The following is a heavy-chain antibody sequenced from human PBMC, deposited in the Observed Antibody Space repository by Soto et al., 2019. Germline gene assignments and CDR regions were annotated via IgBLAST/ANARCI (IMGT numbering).Heavy chain of an antibody. D-gene: IGHD3-3*01. CDR2: ISAYNGNT. Sequence: ASVKVSCKASGYTFTSYGISWVRQAPGQGLEWMGWISAYNGNTNYAQKLQGRVTMTTDTSTSTAYMELRSLRSDDTAVYYCARTLYYDFWSGHPSRYYFDYWGQGTLVTVSS. J-gene: IGHJ4*02. CDR1: GYTFTSYG. CDR3: ARTLYYDFWSGHPSRYYFDY. V-gene: IGHV1-18*01.